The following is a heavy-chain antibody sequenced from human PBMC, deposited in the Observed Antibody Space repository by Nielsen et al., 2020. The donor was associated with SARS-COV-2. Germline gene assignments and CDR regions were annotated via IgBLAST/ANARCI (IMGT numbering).Heavy chain of an antibody. Sequence: SETLSLTCTVSGGSISSYYWSWIRQPPGKGLEWIGHIYYSGSTNYNPSLKSRVTISVDTSKNQFSLKLSSVTAADTAVYYCARDFLGTFDYWGQGTLVTVSS. D-gene: IGHD7-27*01. CDR1: GGSISSYY. CDR3: ARDFLGTFDY. V-gene: IGHV4-59*01. J-gene: IGHJ4*02. CDR2: IYYSGST.